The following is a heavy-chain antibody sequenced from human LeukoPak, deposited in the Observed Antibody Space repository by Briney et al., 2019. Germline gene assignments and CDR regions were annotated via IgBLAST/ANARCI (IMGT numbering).Heavy chain of an antibody. Sequence: GGSLRLSCAASGFTFSSNAMSWVRQAPGKGLEWVSAISGSGGSTYYADSVKGRFTISRDNSKNTLYLQMNSLRAEDTAVYYCAKFQARGSIAAAGTGMDYFDYWGQGTLVTVSS. CDR2: ISGSGGST. J-gene: IGHJ4*02. CDR3: AKFQARGSIAAAGTGMDYFDY. V-gene: IGHV3-23*01. CDR1: GFTFSSNA. D-gene: IGHD6-13*01.